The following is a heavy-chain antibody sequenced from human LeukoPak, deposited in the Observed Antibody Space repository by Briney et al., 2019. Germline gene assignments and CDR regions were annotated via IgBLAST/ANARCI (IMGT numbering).Heavy chain of an antibody. CDR2: ISSSGSYI. V-gene: IGHV3-21*01. CDR1: GFTFSSYR. J-gene: IGHJ4*02. CDR3: ARDATGTLSGNYDFWSGYYDHFDY. D-gene: IGHD3-3*01. Sequence: SGGSLRLSCAASGFTFSSYRMNWVRQAPGKGLEWVSSISSSGSYIYYADSVKGRFTISRDNAKNSLYLQMNSLRAEDTAVYYCARDATGTLSGNYDFWSGYYDHFDYWGQGTLVTVSS.